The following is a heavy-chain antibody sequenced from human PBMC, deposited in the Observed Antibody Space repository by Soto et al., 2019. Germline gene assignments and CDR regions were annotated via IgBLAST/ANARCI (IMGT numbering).Heavy chain of an antibody. Sequence: ASVKVSCKASGYTSTGYYMHWVRQAPGQGLEWMGWINPNSGGTNYAQKFQGWVTMTRDTSISTAYMELSRLRSDDTAVYYCARGGEYIWFGELFAFDIWGQGTMVTVSS. J-gene: IGHJ3*02. CDR3: ARGGEYIWFGELFAFDI. V-gene: IGHV1-2*04. CDR1: GYTSTGYY. CDR2: INPNSGGT. D-gene: IGHD3-10*01.